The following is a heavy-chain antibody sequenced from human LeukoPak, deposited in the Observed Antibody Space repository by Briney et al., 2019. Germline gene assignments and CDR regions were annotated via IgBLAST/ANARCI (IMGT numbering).Heavy chain of an antibody. Sequence: PGGSLRLSCATSGLTVSSNYIGSGRQAPGWGLEWVSAIYSGGSTYHADSVKGRFTISRDITKNTLYLRMNSLKADDTAVYYCAREGYSSGWFRNWGQGTLVTVSS. CDR3: AREGYSSGWFRN. J-gene: IGHJ4*02. CDR2: IYSGGST. V-gene: IGHV3-53*01. D-gene: IGHD6-19*01. CDR1: GLTVSSNY.